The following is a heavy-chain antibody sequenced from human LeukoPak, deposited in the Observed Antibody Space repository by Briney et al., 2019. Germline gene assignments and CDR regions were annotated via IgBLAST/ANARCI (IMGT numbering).Heavy chain of an antibody. V-gene: IGHV3-48*04. CDR2: ISSSGSTI. D-gene: IGHD3-16*01. CDR1: GFTFSSYS. Sequence: GGSLRLSCAASGFTFSSYSMNWVRQAPGKGLEWVSYISSSGSTIYYADSVKGRFTISRDNAKNSLYLQMNSLRAEDTAVYYCARVGGVTNYGMDVWGQGTTVTVSS. CDR3: ARVGGVTNYGMDV. J-gene: IGHJ6*02.